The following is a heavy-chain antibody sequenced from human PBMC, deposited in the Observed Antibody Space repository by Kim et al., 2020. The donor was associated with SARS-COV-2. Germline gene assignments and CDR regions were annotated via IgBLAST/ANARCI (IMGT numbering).Heavy chain of an antibody. V-gene: IGHV3-11*01. CDR2: ISSSGNTI. J-gene: IGHJ2*01. CDR3: ARDEYCSGGSCRGAWYFDL. CDR1: GFTFSDYY. Sequence: GGSLRLSCAASGFTFSDYYMSWIRQTPGKGLEWLSYISSSGNTIFYADSVKGRFTISRDNAKDSLYLQMNSLRADDTAVYFCARDEYCSGGSCRGAWYFDLWGRGTLVTVSS. D-gene: IGHD2-15*01.